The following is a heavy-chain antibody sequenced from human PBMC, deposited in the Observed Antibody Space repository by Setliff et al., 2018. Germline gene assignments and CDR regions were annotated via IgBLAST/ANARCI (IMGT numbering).Heavy chain of an antibody. CDR1: GDSISNTGYY. V-gene: IGHV4-39*02. J-gene: IGHJ5*01. CDR2: IYNSGTT. D-gene: IGHD4-4*01. CDR3: AGRDYSGGDS. Sequence: PSETLSLTCIVAGDSISNTGYYWGWIRQPPGKGLEWIGRIYNSGTTNYNPSLKSRVTISADTSNNSFSLNLFPVTAADTAVYYCAGRDYSGGDSWGHGTLVTVSS.